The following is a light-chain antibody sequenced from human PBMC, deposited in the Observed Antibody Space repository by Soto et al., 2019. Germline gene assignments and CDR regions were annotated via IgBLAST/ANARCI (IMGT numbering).Light chain of an antibody. CDR2: GTS. Sequence: EVVLTQSPGTLSLSPGETATLSCRASQTVRVSYLAWYQQKPGQAPSLLIYGTSSRATGIPDRFSGSGSGTDFTLTISRLEPEDFALYYCQQYGIAPLALTFGGGTKVDIK. CDR3: QQYGIAPLALT. CDR1: QTVRVSY. V-gene: IGKV3-20*01. J-gene: IGKJ4*01.